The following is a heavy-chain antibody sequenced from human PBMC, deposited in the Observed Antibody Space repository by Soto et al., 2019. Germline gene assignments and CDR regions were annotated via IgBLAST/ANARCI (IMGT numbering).Heavy chain of an antibody. D-gene: IGHD1-1*01. CDR2: IYYSGST. V-gene: IGHV4-59*01. CDR1: GGSISSYY. J-gene: IGHJ3*02. Sequence: PSETLSLTCTVSGGSISSYYWSWIRQPPGKGLEWIGYIYYSGSTNYNPSLKSRVTISVDTSKNQFSLKLSSVTAADTAVYYCAREVPETDAFDIWGQGTMVTVSS. CDR3: AREVPETDAFDI.